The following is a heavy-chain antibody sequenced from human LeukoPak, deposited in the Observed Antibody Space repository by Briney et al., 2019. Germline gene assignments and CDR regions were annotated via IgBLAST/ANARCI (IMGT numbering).Heavy chain of an antibody. J-gene: IGHJ4*02. CDR3: ARDLSIAAAGTTLGY. CDR2: ISYDGSNK. D-gene: IGHD6-13*01. CDR1: GFTFSSYA. V-gene: IGHV3-30-3*01. Sequence: PGGSLRLSCAASGFTFSSYAMHWVRQAPGKGLEWVAVISYDGSNKYYADSVKGRFTISRDNSKNTLYLQMNSLRAEDTAVYYCARDLSIAAAGTTLGYWGQGTLVTVSS.